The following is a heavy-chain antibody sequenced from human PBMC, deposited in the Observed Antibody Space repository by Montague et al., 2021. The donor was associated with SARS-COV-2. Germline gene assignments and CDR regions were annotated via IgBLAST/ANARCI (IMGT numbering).Heavy chain of an antibody. CDR2: INHSGST. D-gene: IGHD3-3*01. Sequence: SETLSLTCAVYGGSFSGYYWSWIRQPPGKGLEWIGEINHSGSTKYNPSLKSRVSMSVDKSWNQFSLKLSSVTAADTAVYYCATLPSSITIFGVVQGYYFDDWGQGTLVTVSS. J-gene: IGHJ4*02. V-gene: IGHV4-34*01. CDR1: GGSFSGYY. CDR3: ATLPSSITIFGVVQGYYFDD.